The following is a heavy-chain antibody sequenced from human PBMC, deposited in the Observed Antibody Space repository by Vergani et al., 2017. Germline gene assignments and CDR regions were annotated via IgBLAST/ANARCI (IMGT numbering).Heavy chain of an antibody. D-gene: IGHD4-23*01. CDR1: GGTFSSYT. V-gene: IGHV1-69*08. CDR2: IIPILGIA. CDR3: AKEHSTYGGKRTYSYYYGMDV. J-gene: IGHJ6*02. Sequence: QVQLVQSGAEVKQPGSSVKVSCKASGGTFSSYTISWVRQAPGQGLEWMGRIIPILGIANYAQKFQGRVTITADKSTSTAYMELSSLRSEDTAVYYCAKEHSTYGGKRTYSYYYGMDVWGQGTTVTVSS.